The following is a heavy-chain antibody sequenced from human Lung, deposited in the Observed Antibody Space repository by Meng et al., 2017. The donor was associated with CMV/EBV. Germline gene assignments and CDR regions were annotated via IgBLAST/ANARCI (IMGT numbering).Heavy chain of an antibody. V-gene: IGHV2-5*02. CDR3: ALFTGSWFDP. CDR1: AFSLSTSEVG. J-gene: IGHJ5*02. CDR2: IYWDDDK. D-gene: IGHD1-14*01. Sequence: QITSKESDPRLVKPTQTLTLTCTFSAFSLSTSEVGVGWIRQPPGKALEWLAVIYWDDDKRYSPSLKSRLTITKDTSKNQVVLTLTNMDPVDTTTYYCALFTGSWFDPWGQGTLVTVSS.